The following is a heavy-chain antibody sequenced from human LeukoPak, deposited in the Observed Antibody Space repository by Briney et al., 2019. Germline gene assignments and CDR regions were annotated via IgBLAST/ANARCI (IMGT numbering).Heavy chain of an antibody. CDR1: GGTFSSYA. CDR2: IIPIFGTA. D-gene: IGHD5-12*01. CDR3: ARGKANYYYMDV. Sequence: ASVKVSCKASGGTFSSYAISWLRQAPGQGLEWMGGIIPIFGTANYAQKFQGRVTITTDESTSTAYMELSSLRSEDTAVYYCARGKANYYYMDVWGKGTTVTVSS. J-gene: IGHJ6*03. V-gene: IGHV1-69*05.